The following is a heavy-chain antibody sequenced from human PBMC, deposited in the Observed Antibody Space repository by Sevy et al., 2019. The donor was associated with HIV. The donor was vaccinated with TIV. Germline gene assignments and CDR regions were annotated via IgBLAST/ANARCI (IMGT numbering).Heavy chain of an antibody. J-gene: IGHJ4*02. CDR1: GFTFSSYG. CDR3: ARDGLRFSPDTFEDY. V-gene: IGHV3-33*01. D-gene: IGHD5-12*01. Sequence: GGSLRLSCAASGFTFSSYGMHWVRQAPGKGLEWVAVIWYDGSNKYYADSVKGRFTISRDNSKNTLYLQMNSLRAEDTAVYYCARDGLRFSPDTFEDYWGQGTLVTVSS. CDR2: IWYDGSNK.